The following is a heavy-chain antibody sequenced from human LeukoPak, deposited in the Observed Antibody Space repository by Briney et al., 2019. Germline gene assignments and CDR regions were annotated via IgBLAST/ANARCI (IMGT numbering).Heavy chain of an antibody. V-gene: IGHV5-51*01. CDR3: ARSSHYYYGSGPLHAYYFDY. Sequence: GESLKSSCKGSGYSFTSYWIGWVRQMPGKGLEWMGIVYPGDAGTRNSPSFQGQVTISADKSISTAYLQWSSLKASDTAMYYSARSSHYYYGSGPLHAYYFDYWGQGTLVTVSS. CDR2: VYPGDAGT. J-gene: IGHJ4*02. CDR1: GYSFTSYW. D-gene: IGHD3-10*01.